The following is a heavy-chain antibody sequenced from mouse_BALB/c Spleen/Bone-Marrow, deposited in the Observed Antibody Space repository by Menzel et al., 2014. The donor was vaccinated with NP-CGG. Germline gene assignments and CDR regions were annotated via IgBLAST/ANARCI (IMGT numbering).Heavy chain of an antibody. Sequence: EVQLQQSGAELVKPGASVKLSCTASGFNIKDTYMHWVKQRPEQGLEWIGRIDPANGNTKYDPKFQGKATITADTSSNTAYLQLSSLTAEDTAVYYCARWDGNYIYAMDYWGQGTPVTVSS. CDR1: GFNIKDTY. J-gene: IGHJ4*01. V-gene: IGHV14-3*02. D-gene: IGHD2-1*01. CDR2: IDPANGNT. CDR3: ARWDGNYIYAMDY.